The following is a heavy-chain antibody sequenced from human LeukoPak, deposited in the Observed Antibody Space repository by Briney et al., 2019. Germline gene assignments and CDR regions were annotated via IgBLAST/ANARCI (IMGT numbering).Heavy chain of an antibody. CDR3: ARDGEWDIVVVPPAAPTPAFDI. CDR1: GYTFTSYG. J-gene: IGHJ3*02. D-gene: IGHD2-2*01. Sequence: ASVKVSCKASGYTFTSYGISWVRQAPGQGLEWMGWISAYNGNTNYAQKLQGRVTMTTDTSTSTAYMELRSLRSDDTAVYYCARDGEWDIVVVPPAAPTPAFDIWGQGTMVTVSS. V-gene: IGHV1-18*01. CDR2: ISAYNGNT.